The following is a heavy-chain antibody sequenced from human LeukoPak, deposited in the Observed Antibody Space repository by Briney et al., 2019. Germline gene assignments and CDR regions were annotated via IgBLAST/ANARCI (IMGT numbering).Heavy chain of an antibody. CDR1: GGSISSYY. D-gene: IGHD5-24*01. CDR3: AREGDGYNYPLFDY. J-gene: IGHJ4*02. Sequence: SETLSLTCTVSGGSISSYYWSWIRQPPGKGLEWIGYIYYSGSTNYNPSLKSRVTISVDTSKNQFSLKLSSVTAADTAVYYCAREGDGYNYPLFDYWGQGTLVTVSS. V-gene: IGHV4-59*01. CDR2: IYYSGST.